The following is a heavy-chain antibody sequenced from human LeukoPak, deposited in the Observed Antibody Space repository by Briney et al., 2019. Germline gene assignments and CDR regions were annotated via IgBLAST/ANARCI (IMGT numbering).Heavy chain of an antibody. J-gene: IGHJ4*02. CDR3: TTISAIFGVVIPDY. Sequence: GGSLRLSCAASGFTFSSYDMHWVRQAPGKGLEWIGRIKTKTSGGTTDYIAPVKGRFTISRDDSKNMLYLQMSSLKTEDTAVYYCTTISAIFGVVIPDYWGQGTLVTVSS. CDR1: GFTFSSYD. D-gene: IGHD3-3*01. CDR2: IKTKTSGGTT. V-gene: IGHV3-15*01.